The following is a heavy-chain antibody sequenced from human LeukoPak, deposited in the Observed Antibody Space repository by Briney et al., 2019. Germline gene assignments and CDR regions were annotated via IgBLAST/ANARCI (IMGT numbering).Heavy chain of an antibody. CDR3: AKAGEGVDYGDYLLWYFDY. D-gene: IGHD4-17*01. CDR1: GFTFSSYA. CDR2: ISGSGGST. Sequence: GGSLRLSCAASGFTFSSYAMSWVRQAPGKGLEWVSAISGSGGSTYYADSVKGRFTISRDNSKNTLYLQMNSLRAEDTAVYYCAKAGEGVDYGDYLLWYFDYWGQGTLVTVSS. V-gene: IGHV3-23*01. J-gene: IGHJ4*02.